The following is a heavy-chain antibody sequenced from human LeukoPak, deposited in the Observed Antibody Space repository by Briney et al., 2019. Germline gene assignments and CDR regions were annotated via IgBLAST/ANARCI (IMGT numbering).Heavy chain of an antibody. V-gene: IGHV3-53*01. CDR2: IYSSGST. Sequence: GGSLRLSCAVSGFTVSSNYMSWVRQAPGKGLEWVSVIYSSGSTYYADSVKGRFTISRDNSKNTLYLQMNSLRAEDTAVYYCARDGDDTSGSFFPFDYWGQGSLVTVSS. D-gene: IGHD3-22*01. CDR1: GFTVSSNY. J-gene: IGHJ4*02. CDR3: ARDGDDTSGSFFPFDY.